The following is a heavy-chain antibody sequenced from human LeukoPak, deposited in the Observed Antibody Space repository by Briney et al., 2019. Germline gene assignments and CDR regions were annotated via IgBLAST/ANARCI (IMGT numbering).Heavy chain of an antibody. CDR2: MNPNSGNT. D-gene: IGHD3-10*01. CDR1: GGTFSIYA. V-gene: IGHV1-8*02. Sequence: ASVNVSCTASGGTFSIYAISWVRQAPGQGLEWMGWMNPNSGNTGYAQKFQGRVTMTRNTSISTAYMELSSLRSEDTAVYYCARGLQRFGVNWGQGTLVTVSS. J-gene: IGHJ4*02. CDR3: ARGLQRFGVN.